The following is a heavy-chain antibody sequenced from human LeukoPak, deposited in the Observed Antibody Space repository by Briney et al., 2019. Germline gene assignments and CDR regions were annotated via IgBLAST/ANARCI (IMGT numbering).Heavy chain of an antibody. CDR1: GLTVTNAW. J-gene: IGHJ4*02. Sequence: GGSLRLSCSASGLTVTNAWMNWVRQAPGEGLDWVGRIASKTDGGATDYAAPVKGRFTISRDDSKSTLNLQMNSLKTEDTAVYYCTTGIRGDWGQGTLVTVSS. CDR2: IASKTDGGAT. V-gene: IGHV3-15*07. CDR3: TTGIRGD.